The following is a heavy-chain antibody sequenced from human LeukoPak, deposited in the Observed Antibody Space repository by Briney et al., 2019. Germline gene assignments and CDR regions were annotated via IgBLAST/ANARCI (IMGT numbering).Heavy chain of an antibody. V-gene: IGHV3-23*01. J-gene: IGHJ6*03. CDR3: AKQARYYDYYYMDV. Sequence: GGSLRLSCAVSGFTFSSYAMSWVRQAPGKGLEWVSAISGSGDSTYYADSVKGRFTISRDNSKNTLYLQMNSLRAEDTAVYYCAKQARYYDYYYMDVWGKGTTVTVSS. CDR2: ISGSGDST. CDR1: GFTFSSYA.